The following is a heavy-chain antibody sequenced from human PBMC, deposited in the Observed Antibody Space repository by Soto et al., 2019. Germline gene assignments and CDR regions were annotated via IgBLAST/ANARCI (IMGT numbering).Heavy chain of an antibody. D-gene: IGHD6-13*01. CDR1: GFTFSSYA. CDR3: ARDLNPGIAAAGLDY. Sequence: GESLKISCAASGFTFSSYAMHWVRQAPGKGLEWVAVISYDGSNKYYADSVKGRFTISRDNSKNTLYLQMNSLRAEDTAVYYCARDLNPGIAAAGLDYWGQGTLVTVSS. J-gene: IGHJ4*02. V-gene: IGHV3-30*04. CDR2: ISYDGSNK.